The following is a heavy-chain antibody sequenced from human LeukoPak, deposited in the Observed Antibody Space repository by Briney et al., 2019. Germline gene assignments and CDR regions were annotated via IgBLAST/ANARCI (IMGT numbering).Heavy chain of an antibody. CDR2: ISAYNGNT. CDR1: GYTFTGYY. J-gene: IGHJ4*02. Sequence: ASVKVSCKASGYTFTGYYMHWVRQAPGQGLEWMGWISAYNGNTNYAQKLQGRVTMTTDTSTSTAYMELRSLRSDDTAVYYCARSYYDILTGYYNDYWGQGTLVTVSS. D-gene: IGHD3-9*01. CDR3: ARSYYDILTGYYNDY. V-gene: IGHV1-18*04.